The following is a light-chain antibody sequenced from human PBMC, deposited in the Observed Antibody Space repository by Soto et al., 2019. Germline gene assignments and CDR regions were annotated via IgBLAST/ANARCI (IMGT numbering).Light chain of an antibody. CDR2: KAS. CDR1: QNINSL. V-gene: IGKV1-5*03. Sequence: DIQMTQSPSTLSASVGDRVTITRRASQNINSLLAWYQQKPGKAPKLLIYKASSLESGVPSRFSGNGSGTEFTLTISSLQPDDFATYYCQQYSSYSPFGGGTKVEIK. J-gene: IGKJ4*02. CDR3: QQYSSYSP.